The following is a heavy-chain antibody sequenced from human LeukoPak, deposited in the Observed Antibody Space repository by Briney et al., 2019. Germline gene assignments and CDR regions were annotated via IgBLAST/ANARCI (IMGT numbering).Heavy chain of an antibody. D-gene: IGHD6-19*01. CDR2: IYSGGNT. CDR3: ARDSGWSHYFDY. Sequence: GGSLRLSCAASGFTVSSNYMSWVRQAPGKGLEWVSVIYSGGNTYYADSVKGRFTISRDNSKNTLYLQMNSLRAEDTAVYYCARDSGWSHYFDYWGQGTLVTVSS. V-gene: IGHV3-66*01. J-gene: IGHJ4*02. CDR1: GFTVSSNY.